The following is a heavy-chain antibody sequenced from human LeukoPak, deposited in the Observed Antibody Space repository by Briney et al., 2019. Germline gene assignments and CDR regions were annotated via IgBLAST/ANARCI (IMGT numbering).Heavy chain of an antibody. V-gene: IGHV3-30*18. Sequence: GGSLRLSCAASGFTFSSYGMHWVRQAPGKGLEWVAVISYDGSNKNYADSVKGRFTISRDNSKNTLYLQMSSLRAEDTAVYYCAKAPSTIVVVPAAIETKIYYYYGMDVWGQGTTVTVSS. D-gene: IGHD2-2*01. CDR3: AKAPSTIVVVPAAIETKIYYYYGMDV. CDR1: GFTFSSYG. J-gene: IGHJ6*02. CDR2: ISYDGSNK.